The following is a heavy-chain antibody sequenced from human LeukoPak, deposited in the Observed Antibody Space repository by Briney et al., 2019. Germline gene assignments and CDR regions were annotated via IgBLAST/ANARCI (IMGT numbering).Heavy chain of an antibody. CDR3: ASSVWGSHRYFDY. D-gene: IGHD3-16*02. CDR1: GFTLSSYS. Sequence: PGGSLRLSCAASGFTLSSYSMNWVRQAPGKGLEWVSSISSSSSSIYYADSVKGRFTISRDNAKNSLYLQMNSLRAEGTAVYYCASSVWGSHRYFDYWGQGTLVTVSS. CDR2: ISSSSSSI. V-gene: IGHV3-21*01. J-gene: IGHJ4*02.